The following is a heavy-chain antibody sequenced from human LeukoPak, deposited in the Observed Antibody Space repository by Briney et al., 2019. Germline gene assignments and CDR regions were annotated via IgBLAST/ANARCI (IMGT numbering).Heavy chain of an antibody. Sequence: GASVKVSCKASGYTFTSYYMHWVRQAPGQGLEWMGWINPNSGGTNYAQKFQGRVTMTRDTSISTAYMELSRLRSDDTAVYYCARDHGIVGATDYWGQGTLVTVSS. CDR3: ARDHGIVGATDY. CDR1: GYTFTSYY. D-gene: IGHD1-26*01. CDR2: INPNSGGT. V-gene: IGHV1-2*02. J-gene: IGHJ4*02.